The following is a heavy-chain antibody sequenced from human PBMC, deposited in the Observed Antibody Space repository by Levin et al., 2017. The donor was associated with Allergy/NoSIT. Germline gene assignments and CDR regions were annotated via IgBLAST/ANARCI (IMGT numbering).Heavy chain of an antibody. V-gene: IGHV3-21*05. J-gene: IGHJ6*02. D-gene: IGHD3-16*01. CDR2: ISPSSSDI. CDR1: GFTFSTHS. Sequence: GGSLRLSCAASGFTFSTHSMSWARQTPRKGLEWVSYISPSSSDIYYADSVKGRFTISRDNAKNSLYLQMDSLRADDAAVYYCAKRGALDVWGQGTTVTVSS. CDR3: AKRGALDV.